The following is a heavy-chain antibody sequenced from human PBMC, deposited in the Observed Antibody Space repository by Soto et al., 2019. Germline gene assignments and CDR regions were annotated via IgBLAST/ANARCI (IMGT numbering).Heavy chain of an antibody. J-gene: IGHJ5*02. V-gene: IGHV4-4*02. CDR2: IFYPGST. Sequence: QVQLQESGPGLVKPSGTLSLTCAVSGGSISSGNWWSWVRQPPGMGLEWVGEIFYPGSTNYNPSPKSRVTISVDKSKNQFSLRLTSVTAADTAMYYCAKGSGRFDPWGQGTLVTVSS. CDR1: GGSISSGNW. CDR3: AKGSGRFDP. D-gene: IGHD6-25*01.